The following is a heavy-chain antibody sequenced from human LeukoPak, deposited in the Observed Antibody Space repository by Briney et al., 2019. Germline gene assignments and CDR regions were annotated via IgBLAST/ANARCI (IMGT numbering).Heavy chain of an antibody. D-gene: IGHD2-2*01. CDR1: GFTFSRYW. Sequence: GGSLRLSCATSGFTFSRYWINWVRQAPGKGLEWVANIKPDGSEKYYVDSVKGRFTISRDNAKNSLFLQMNSLRAEDTAVYYCARGIVVSAGIDYWGQGTLVTVSS. CDR2: IKPDGSEK. V-gene: IGHV3-7*01. CDR3: ARGIVVSAGIDY. J-gene: IGHJ4*02.